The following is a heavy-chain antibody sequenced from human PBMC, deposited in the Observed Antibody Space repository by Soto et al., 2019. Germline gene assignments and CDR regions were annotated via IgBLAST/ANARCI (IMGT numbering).Heavy chain of an antibody. Sequence: SQTLSLTCTDSGGSIRGYYWRWHRQPPGKGLEWIGYIYNIGSTNYNPSLRSRVTMSIDTSQEQFSLNLNSVTAADTAVYYCARDGYYYGSGSLFPDAFEIWGQGTMVTVS. D-gene: IGHD3-10*01. CDR2: IYNIGST. V-gene: IGHV4-4*08. J-gene: IGHJ3*02. CDR1: GGSIRGYY. CDR3: ARDGYYYGSGSLFPDAFEI.